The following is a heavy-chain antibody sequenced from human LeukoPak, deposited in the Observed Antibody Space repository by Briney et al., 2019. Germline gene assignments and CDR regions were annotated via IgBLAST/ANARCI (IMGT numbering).Heavy chain of an antibody. V-gene: IGHV5-51*01. CDR2: IYPGDSDT. CDR1: GYSFTSYW. CDR3: ARENCSSTSCSRFPLDNWFDP. D-gene: IGHD2-2*01. J-gene: IGHJ5*02. Sequence: GESLKISCKGSGYSFTSYWIGWVRQMPGKGLEWMGIIYPGDSDTRYSPSFQGQVTISADKSISTAYLQWSSLKASDTAMYYCARENCSSTSCSRFPLDNWFDPWGQGTLVTVSS.